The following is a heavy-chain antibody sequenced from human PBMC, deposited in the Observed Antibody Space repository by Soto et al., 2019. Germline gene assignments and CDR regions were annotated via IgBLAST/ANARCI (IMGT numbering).Heavy chain of an antibody. D-gene: IGHD2-21*01. J-gene: IGHJ4*02. CDR3: AGALNGGNSEEGY. CDR2: ISRGSDYI. CDR1: GFTFSSYT. V-gene: IGHV3-21*01. Sequence: EVQLVEFGGGLVKPGGSLRLSCAASGFTFSSYTMNWVRQAPGKGLEWVSSISRGSDYIYYADSVKGRFTISRDNAQNSLYLQMNPLRAEDTAVYYCAGALNGGNSEEGYWGQGTLVTVSS.